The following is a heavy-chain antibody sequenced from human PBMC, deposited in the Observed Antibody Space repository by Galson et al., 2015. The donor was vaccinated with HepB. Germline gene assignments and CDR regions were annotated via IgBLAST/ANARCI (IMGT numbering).Heavy chain of an antibody. J-gene: IGHJ4*02. CDR2: YAPEDGET. Sequence: SVKVSCKVSGHTLTEFSVHWVRLIPGKGLEWMGGYAPEDGETIYAQKFQGRFTMTEDTSTAYMHLNNLGSDDTAVYYCAADPHRTTVTTMLFWGQGTLVAVSS. D-gene: IGHD4-17*01. CDR3: AADPHRTTVTTMLF. V-gene: IGHV1-24*01. CDR1: GHTLTEFS.